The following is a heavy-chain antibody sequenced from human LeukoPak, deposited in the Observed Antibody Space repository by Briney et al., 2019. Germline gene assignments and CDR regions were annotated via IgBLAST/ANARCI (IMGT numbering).Heavy chain of an antibody. J-gene: IGHJ4*01. CDR2: INPISGDT. CDR3: ARDLAWGSGYDLGY. CDR1: GYTFIDSF. V-gene: IGHV1-2*02. D-gene: IGHD5-12*01. Sequence: GASVKVSCKASGYTFIDSFMHWVRQAPGQGPEWMGWINPISGDTNYAQKFQGRLTLTRDTSISTAYMELTRLRFDDTAMYYCARDLAWGSGYDLGYWGLGTLVIVSS.